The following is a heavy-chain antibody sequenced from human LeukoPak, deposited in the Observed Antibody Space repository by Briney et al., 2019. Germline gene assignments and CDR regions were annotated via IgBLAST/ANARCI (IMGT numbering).Heavy chain of an antibody. D-gene: IGHD5-24*01. Sequence: PGGSLRLSCAASGFIFTNFAMHWVRQAPGKGLEWVAVISNDERNKYYAESVKGRFTISRDNSSSMVYLQMTSLRLEDTAVYYCARPSPPGDGYNPSDQWGQGSLVIVSS. CDR1: GFIFTNFA. J-gene: IGHJ4*02. CDR2: ISNDERNK. V-gene: IGHV3-30*04. CDR3: ARPSPPGDGYNPSDQ.